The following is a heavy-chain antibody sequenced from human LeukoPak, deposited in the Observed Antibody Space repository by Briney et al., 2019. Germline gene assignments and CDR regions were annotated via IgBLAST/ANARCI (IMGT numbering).Heavy chain of an antibody. V-gene: IGHV3-21*06. Sequence: GGSLRLSCAASGFTFNTYTMNWARPAPGKGLEWLSSRDSSGAYILYADSVDGRVIISRDKPKNSLYLHMNSLRVEDTAVYYCLRGDRRDHGRRGTLVSVPS. CDR2: RDSSGAYI. CDR1: GFTFNTYT. CDR3: LRGDRRDH. J-gene: IGHJ4*02.